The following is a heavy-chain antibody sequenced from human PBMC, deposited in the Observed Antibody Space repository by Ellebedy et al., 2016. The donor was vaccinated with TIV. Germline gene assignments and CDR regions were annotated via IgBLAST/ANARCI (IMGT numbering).Heavy chain of an antibody. D-gene: IGHD3-10*01. J-gene: IGHJ4*02. CDR1: GGSISSYY. Sequence: SETLSLTXTVSGGSISSYYWSWFRQPPGKGLEWIGYIYYSGSTYYNPSLKSRVTISVDTSKNQFSLKLSSVTAADTAVYYCARDALGGSGRILWGQGTLVTVSS. CDR2: IYYSGST. V-gene: IGHV4-59*12. CDR3: ARDALGGSGRIL.